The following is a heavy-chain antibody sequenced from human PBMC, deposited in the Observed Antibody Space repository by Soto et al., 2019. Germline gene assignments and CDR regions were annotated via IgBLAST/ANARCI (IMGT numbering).Heavy chain of an antibody. D-gene: IGHD1-26*01. CDR2: IIPLFSSP. CDR3: VRGVEVGATLFRQDYYYYGMDV. V-gene: IGHV1-69*06. CDR1: GGTFSTYS. J-gene: IGHJ6*02. Sequence: SVKVSCKASGGTFSTYSISWVRQAPGQGLEWLGGIIPLFSSPNYAQKFQGRVTITADKSTNTAYMELRSLKSGDSAVYYCVRGVEVGATLFRQDYYYYGMDVWGQGTTVTVSS.